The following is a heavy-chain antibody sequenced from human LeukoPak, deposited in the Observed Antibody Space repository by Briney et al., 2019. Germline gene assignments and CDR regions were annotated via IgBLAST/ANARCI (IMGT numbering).Heavy chain of an antibody. CDR1: GFTFSSYA. CDR3: AKDPRRYYDSSGYLDY. CDR2: ISGNGGST. Sequence: GGSLRLSCAASGFTFSSYAMNWVRQAPGKGLEWVSAISGNGGSTYYADSVKGRFTISRDNSKNTLYLQMNSLRAEDTAVYYCAKDPRRYYDSSGYLDYWGQGTLVTVSS. V-gene: IGHV3-23*01. D-gene: IGHD3-22*01. J-gene: IGHJ4*02.